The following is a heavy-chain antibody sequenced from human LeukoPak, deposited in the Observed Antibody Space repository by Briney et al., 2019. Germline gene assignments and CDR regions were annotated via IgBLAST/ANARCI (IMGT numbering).Heavy chain of an antibody. CDR2: MNPNTGNT. Sequence: ASVKVSCKASGYTFTSYDINWVRQASGQGLEWMGWMNPNTGNTGYAQKFQGRVTITRNTSISTVYMELSSLRSEDTAVYYCARGVEATISYYHYYIDVWGKGTTVTVSS. J-gene: IGHJ6*03. CDR3: ARGVEATISYYHYYIDV. V-gene: IGHV1-8*03. CDR1: GYTFTSYD. D-gene: IGHD1-26*01.